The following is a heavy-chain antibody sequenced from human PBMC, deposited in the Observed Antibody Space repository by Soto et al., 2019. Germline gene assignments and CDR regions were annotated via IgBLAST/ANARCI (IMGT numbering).Heavy chain of an antibody. CDR2: ISSSGNSM. Sequence: QVQLVESGGGLVMPGESLRLSCAASGFTFSDHYMSWIRQAPGKGLEWVSYISSSGNSMYYADSVKGRFTVSRDNAENSLYLQMNCLRAEDTVVYYFARRAASGRHFDHWGQGTLVSVSS. V-gene: IGHV3-11*01. CDR1: GFTFSDHY. J-gene: IGHJ4*02. CDR3: ARRAASGRHFDH. D-gene: IGHD6-13*01.